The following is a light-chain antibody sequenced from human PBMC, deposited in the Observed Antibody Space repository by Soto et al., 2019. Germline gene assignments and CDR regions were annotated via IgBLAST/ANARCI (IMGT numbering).Light chain of an antibody. CDR1: QSVSSN. Sequence: EIVMTQSPATLSVSPGERATLPCRASQSVSSNLAWYQQKPGQAPRLLIYGASTRATGIPARFSGSGSGTEFTLTISSLQSEDFAVYYCQQYYNWPPITFGQGTRLEIK. CDR3: QQYYNWPPIT. J-gene: IGKJ5*01. V-gene: IGKV3-15*01. CDR2: GAS.